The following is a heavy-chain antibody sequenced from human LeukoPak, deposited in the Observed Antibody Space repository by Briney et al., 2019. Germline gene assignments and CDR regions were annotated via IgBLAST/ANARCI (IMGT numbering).Heavy chain of an antibody. J-gene: IGHJ4*02. CDR1: GFSFSSYD. CDR2: ISSSGSYI. V-gene: IGHV3-21*01. D-gene: IGHD2-15*01. CDR3: ATGSWGY. Sequence: GGSLRLSCAASGFSFSSYDMNWVRQAPGKGLEWVSSISSSGSYIYYADSVKGRFTISKNDAKNSLYLQMNSLRAEDTAVYYCATGSWGYWGQGTLVTVSS.